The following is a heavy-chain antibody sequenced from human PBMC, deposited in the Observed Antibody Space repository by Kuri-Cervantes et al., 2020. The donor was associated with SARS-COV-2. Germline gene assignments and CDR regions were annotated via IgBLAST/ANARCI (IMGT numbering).Heavy chain of an antibody. Sequence: GESLKISCAASGFSFSSYSMNWVRQAPGKGLEWVSSISSKSSYRYYADSVKGRFTMSRDDGRNSRYLQMNSLRAEDTAVYYCARLDGIELWLRSLYYMDVWGKGTTVTVSS. J-gene: IGHJ6*03. CDR2: ISSKSSYR. CDR3: ARLDGIELWLRSLYYMDV. V-gene: IGHV3-21*01. D-gene: IGHD5-18*01. CDR1: GFSFSSYS.